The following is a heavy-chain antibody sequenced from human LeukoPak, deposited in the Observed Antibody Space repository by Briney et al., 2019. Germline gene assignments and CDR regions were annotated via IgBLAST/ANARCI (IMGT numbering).Heavy chain of an antibody. CDR3: ARAEDNYYDSVGYFDY. D-gene: IGHD3-22*01. CDR2: IYHSGST. J-gene: IGHJ4*02. V-gene: IGHV4-38-2*01. Sequence: SETLSLTCAVSGYSISSGYYWGWIRQPPGKGLEWIGSIYHSGSTYYNPSLKSRVTISVDTSKNQFSLKLSSVTAADTAVYYCARAEDNYYDSVGYFDYWGQGTLVTVSS. CDR1: GYSISSGYY.